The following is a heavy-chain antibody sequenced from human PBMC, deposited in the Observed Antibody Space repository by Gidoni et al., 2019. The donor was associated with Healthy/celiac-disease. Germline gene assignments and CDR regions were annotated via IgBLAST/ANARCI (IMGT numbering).Heavy chain of an antibody. CDR3: AKLTGSSGALDY. Sequence: EVQLLASGGGLVQPGGSLRLSCAASGFTFSSYAMSWVRQAPGKGLEWVSAIRGSGGSTYYADSVKGRFTISRDNSKNTLYLQMNSLRAEDTAVYYCAKLTGSSGALDYWGQGTLVTVSS. CDR1: GFTFSSYA. D-gene: IGHD1-26*01. CDR2: IRGSGGST. J-gene: IGHJ4*02. V-gene: IGHV3-23*01.